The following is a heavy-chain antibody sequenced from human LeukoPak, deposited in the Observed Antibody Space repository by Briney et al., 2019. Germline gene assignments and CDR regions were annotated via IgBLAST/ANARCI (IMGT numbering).Heavy chain of an antibody. V-gene: IGHV4-38-2*01. D-gene: IGHD3-16*01. CDR3: ARRLGTFLFDY. J-gene: IGHJ4*02. CDR2: IHHSGTT. Sequence: SETLSLTCAVSGYSIKNGYYCAWIRQPPGKGLEWIGSIHHSGTTYYNPSVKSRVTISVDTSKNQFSLKLTSVTAADTAVYYCARRLGTFLFDYWGQGTLVTVSS. CDR1: GYSIKNGYY.